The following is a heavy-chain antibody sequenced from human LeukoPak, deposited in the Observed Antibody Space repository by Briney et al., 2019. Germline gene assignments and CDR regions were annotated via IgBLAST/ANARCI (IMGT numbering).Heavy chain of an antibody. V-gene: IGHV4-59*01. CDR2: IYYSGST. J-gene: IGHJ5*02. D-gene: IGHD6-19*01. CDR1: GASLSSYY. CDR3: AREVASSVDWFDP. Sequence: SETLSLTCTVPGASLSSYYWSWIRQPPGKGLEWIGYIYYSGSTNYNPSLKSRVTISVDTSKNQFSLKLRSVTAADTAVYYCAREVASSVDWFDPWGQGTLVTVSS.